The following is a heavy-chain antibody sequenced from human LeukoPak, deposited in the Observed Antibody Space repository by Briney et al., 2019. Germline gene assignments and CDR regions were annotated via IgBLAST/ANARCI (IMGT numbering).Heavy chain of an antibody. CDR2: ISYDGSNN. CDR3: ARGSHSGYDYSNY. V-gene: IGHV3-30-3*01. J-gene: IGHJ4*02. CDR1: GFTFSSYA. D-gene: IGHD5-12*01. Sequence: TGGSLRLSCAASGFTFSSYAMHWVRQAPGKGLEWVAVISYDGSNNYYADSVKGRFTISRDSSQNTLYLQMNSLRPEDTAVYYCARGSHSGYDYSNYWGQGTLVTVSS.